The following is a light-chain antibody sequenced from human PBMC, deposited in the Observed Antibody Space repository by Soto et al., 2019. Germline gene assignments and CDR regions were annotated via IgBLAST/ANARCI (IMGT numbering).Light chain of an antibody. CDR3: QQSYSHTPK. V-gene: IGKV1-9*01. Sequence: EIQLTHSLVFLSLTLNNIVTINVRASQGISSYLAWYQQKPGKAPKLLIYAASTLQSGVPSRFSGSGSGTEFTLTISSLQPEDFATYYCQQSYSHTPKFGQGTKVDIK. CDR2: AAS. J-gene: IGKJ1*01. CDR1: QGISSY.